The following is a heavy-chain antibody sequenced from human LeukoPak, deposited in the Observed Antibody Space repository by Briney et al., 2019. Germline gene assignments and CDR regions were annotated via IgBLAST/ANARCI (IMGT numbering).Heavy chain of an antibody. V-gene: IGHV3-23*01. CDR1: GFTFSSYA. D-gene: IGHD2-2*01. CDR2: ISGSGGST. Sequence: GGSLRLSCAASGFTFSSYAMSWVRQAPGKGLEWVSAISGSGGSTYYADSVKGRFTISRDNSKNTLYLQMNSLRAEDTAVYYCAKGGNNLGYCSSTSCRYFFDYWGQGTLVTVSS. CDR3: AKGGNNLGYCSSTSCRYFFDY. J-gene: IGHJ4*02.